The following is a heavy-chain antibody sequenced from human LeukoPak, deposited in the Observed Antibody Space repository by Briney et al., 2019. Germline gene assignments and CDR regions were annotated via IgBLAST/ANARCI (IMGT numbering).Heavy chain of an antibody. Sequence: ASVKVSCKASGYTFTSYGISWVRQAPGQGLEWMGWISAYNGNTNYAQKLQGRVTMTTDISTSTAYMELRSLRSDDTAVYYCARENRYYYDSSGYLDYWGQGTLVTVSS. CDR3: ARENRYYYDSSGYLDY. CDR2: ISAYNGNT. J-gene: IGHJ4*02. CDR1: GYTFTSYG. D-gene: IGHD3-22*01. V-gene: IGHV1-18*01.